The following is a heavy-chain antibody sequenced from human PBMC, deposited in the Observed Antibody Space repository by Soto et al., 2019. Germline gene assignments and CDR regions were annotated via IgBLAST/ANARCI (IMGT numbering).Heavy chain of an antibody. J-gene: IGHJ6*02. Sequence: EVQLVESGGGLVQPGGSLRLSCAASGFTFSSYWMSWVRQAPGKGLVWVANRKQDGGEKYYVDSAKGRFTISRDNAQNSLYLQMTCLRAEDTAVYYCARDPSIVLVPAATYYYYYYGMDVWGQGTTVTVSS. CDR1: GFTFSSYW. CDR3: ARDPSIVLVPAATYYYYYYGMDV. V-gene: IGHV3-7*01. CDR2: RKQDGGEK. D-gene: IGHD2-2*01.